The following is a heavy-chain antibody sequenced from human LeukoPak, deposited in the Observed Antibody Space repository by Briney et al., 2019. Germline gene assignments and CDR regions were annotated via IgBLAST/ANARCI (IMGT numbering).Heavy chain of an antibody. CDR3: ARVQLGSDY. D-gene: IGHD6-6*01. J-gene: IGHJ4*02. CDR2: ISSSSSYI. V-gene: IGHV3-21*01. CDR1: GFTFSSYS. Sequence: GGSLRLSCAASGFTFSSYSMNWVRQAPGKGLEWGSSISSSSSYIYYADSGKGRFTIYRNNAKNSLYLQLNSLRAEDTAVYYCARVQLGSDYWGQGTLVTVSS.